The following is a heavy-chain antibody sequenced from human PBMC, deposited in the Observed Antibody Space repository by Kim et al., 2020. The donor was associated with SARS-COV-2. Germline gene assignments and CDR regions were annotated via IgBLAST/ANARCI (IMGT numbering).Heavy chain of an antibody. CDR3: ARDQYGSDY. CDR2: IIPRSGDT. J-gene: IGHJ4*02. Sequence: ASVKVSCRASGYDFTDYHMHWIRQAPGQGLEWMGRIIPRSGDTTYAQKFQGRITMTRDTSITTHYMELTRLTSDDTAVYYCARDQYGSDYWGQGTLVTVS. D-gene: IGHD3-10*01. V-gene: IGHV1-2*06. CDR1: GYDFTDYH.